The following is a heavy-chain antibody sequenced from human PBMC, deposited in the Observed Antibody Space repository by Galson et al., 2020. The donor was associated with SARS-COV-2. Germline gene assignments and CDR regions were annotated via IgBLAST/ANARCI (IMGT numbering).Heavy chain of an antibody. J-gene: IGHJ6*03. CDR1: GFTFSSYS. Sequence: GGSLRISCAASGFTFSSYSMNWVRQAPGKGMEWVSSISSSSSYIYYADSVKGRFTISRDNAKNSLYLQMNSLRAEDTAVYYCARDWAVVVPAATSYNYYMDVWGKGTTVTISS. D-gene: IGHD2-2*01. CDR2: ISSSSSYI. V-gene: IGHV3-21*06. CDR3: ARDWAVVVPAATSYNYYMDV.